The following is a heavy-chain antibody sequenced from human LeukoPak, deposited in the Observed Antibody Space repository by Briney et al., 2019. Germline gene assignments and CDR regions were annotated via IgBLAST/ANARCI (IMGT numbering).Heavy chain of an antibody. Sequence: SETLSLTCTVSGGSISSGGYYWSWIRQHPGKGLEWIGYIYYSGSTYYNPSLKSRVTISVDTSKNQFSLKLSSVTAADTAVYYCARISYYYDSSGYHYCFDYWGQGTLVTVSS. J-gene: IGHJ4*02. CDR1: GGSISSGGYY. D-gene: IGHD3-22*01. CDR3: ARISYYYDSSGYHYCFDY. CDR2: IYYSGST. V-gene: IGHV4-31*03.